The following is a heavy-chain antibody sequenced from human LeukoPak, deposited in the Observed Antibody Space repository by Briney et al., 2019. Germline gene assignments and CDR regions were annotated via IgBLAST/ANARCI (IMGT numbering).Heavy chain of an antibody. CDR2: ISGSGGST. Sequence: GGSLRLSCAASGFTFSSYAVSWVRQAPGKGLEWVSAISGSGGSTYYADSVKGRFTISRDNSKNTLYLQMNSLRAEDTAVYYCAKHLLYCSGGSCSIWFDPWGQGTLVTVSS. D-gene: IGHD2-15*01. J-gene: IGHJ5*02. CDR3: AKHLLYCSGGSCSIWFDP. CDR1: GFTFSSYA. V-gene: IGHV3-23*01.